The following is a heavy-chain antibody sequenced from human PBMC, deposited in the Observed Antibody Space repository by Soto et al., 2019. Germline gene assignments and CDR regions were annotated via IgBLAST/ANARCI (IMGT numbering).Heavy chain of an antibody. Sequence: SENLSLTCTVAGGSISSYYWSWIRQPPGKGLEWIGEINHSGSTNYNPSLKSRVTISVDTSKNQFSLKLSSVTAADTAVYYCARIVSASGYYYYGMDVWGQGTTVTVSS. CDR1: GGSISSYY. CDR3: ARIVSASGYYYYGMDV. CDR2: INHSGST. V-gene: IGHV4-34*01. J-gene: IGHJ6*02. D-gene: IGHD1-26*01.